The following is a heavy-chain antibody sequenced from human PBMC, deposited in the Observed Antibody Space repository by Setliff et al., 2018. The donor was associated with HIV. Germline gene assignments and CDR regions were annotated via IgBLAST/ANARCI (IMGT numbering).Heavy chain of an antibody. J-gene: IGHJ3*02. V-gene: IGHV3-33*01. CDR2: IWYDGINK. CDR1: GFTFRDYA. CDR3: ARDPHPNGGSEDAFDI. D-gene: IGHD7-27*01. Sequence: PGGSLRLSCAASGFTFRDYAMHWVRQAPGKGLEWVAYIWYDGINKYYADSVKGRFTISRDNVKNSLYLQMSSLRGEDTAVYYCARDPHPNGGSEDAFDIWGQGTMVTVSS.